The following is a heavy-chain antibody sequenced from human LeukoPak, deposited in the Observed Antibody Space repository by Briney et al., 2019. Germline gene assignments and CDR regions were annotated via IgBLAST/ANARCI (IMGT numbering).Heavy chain of an antibody. CDR3: ARIYYYGSLYYFDY. CDR2: IYTGGST. Sequence: SETLSLTCSVSGGSIGTYYWSWIRQPAGEGLEWIGRIYTGGSTNYNPSLKSRVTLSIETPKNQFSLELTSVTAADTAVYYCARIYYYGSLYYFDYWGQGTLVTVSS. CDR1: GGSIGTYY. V-gene: IGHV4-4*07. J-gene: IGHJ4*02. D-gene: IGHD3-10*01.